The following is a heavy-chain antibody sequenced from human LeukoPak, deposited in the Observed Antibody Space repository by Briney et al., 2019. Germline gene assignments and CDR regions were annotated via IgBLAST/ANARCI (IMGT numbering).Heavy chain of an antibody. J-gene: IGHJ4*02. CDR3: VRDQGGSSSH. D-gene: IGHD6-6*01. CDR2: ISSFSGTI. V-gene: IGHV3-48*01. Sequence: QHGGSLRLSCAASGLTFSFYSMNWVRQAPGKGLEWVSYISSFSGTINYAESVKGRFTISRDNAKNSLYLQMNSLRADDTAVYYCVRDQGGSSSHWGQGTLVTVSS. CDR1: GLTFSFYS.